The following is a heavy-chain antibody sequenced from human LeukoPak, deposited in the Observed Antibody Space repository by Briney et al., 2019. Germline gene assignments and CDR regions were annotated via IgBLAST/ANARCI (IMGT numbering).Heavy chain of an antibody. CDR1: GGSISSYY. D-gene: IGHD3-3*01. V-gene: IGHV4-59*01. J-gene: IGHJ3*02. CDR3: AREGFGTIFGVVIYAFYI. CDR2: IYYSGST. Sequence: SETLSLTCTVSGGSISSYYWSWIRQPPGKGLEWIGYIYYSGSTNYNPSLKSRVTISVDTSKNQFSLKLSSVTAADTAVYYCAREGFGTIFGVVIYAFYIWGQGTMVTVSS.